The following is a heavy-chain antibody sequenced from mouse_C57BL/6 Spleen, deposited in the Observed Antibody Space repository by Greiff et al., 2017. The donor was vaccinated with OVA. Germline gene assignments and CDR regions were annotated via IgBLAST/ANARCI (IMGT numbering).Heavy chain of an antibody. CDR1: GYTFTDYE. CDR3: TRSITTVVAGGYYAMDY. D-gene: IGHD1-1*01. CDR2: IDPETGGT. J-gene: IGHJ4*01. Sequence: QVQLQQSGAELVRPGASVTLSCKASGYTFTDYEMHWVKQTPVHGLEWIGAIDPETGGTAYNQKFKGKAILTADKSSSTSYMELRSLTSEDSAVYYCTRSITTVVAGGYYAMDYWGQGTSVTVSS. V-gene: IGHV1-15*01.